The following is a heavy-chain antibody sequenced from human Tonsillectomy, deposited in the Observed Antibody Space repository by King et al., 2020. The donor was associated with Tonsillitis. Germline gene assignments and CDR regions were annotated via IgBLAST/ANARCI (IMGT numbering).Heavy chain of an antibody. Sequence: VQLQQWGAGLLKPSETLSLTCAVYGGSFSGYYWSWIRQPPGKGLEWIGEINHSGSTNYNPSLKSRVTISVDTSKNQFSLKLSSVTAADTAGYYCARGWRSSWYRRPEFDYWGQGTLVTVSS. J-gene: IGHJ4*02. D-gene: IGHD6-13*01. V-gene: IGHV4-34*01. CDR1: GGSFSGYY. CDR2: INHSGST. CDR3: ARGWRSSWYRRPEFDY.